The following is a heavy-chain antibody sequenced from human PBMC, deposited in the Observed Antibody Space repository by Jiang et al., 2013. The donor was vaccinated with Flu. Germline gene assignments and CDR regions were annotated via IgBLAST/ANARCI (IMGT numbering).Heavy chain of an antibody. D-gene: IGHD2-15*01. CDR1: GFTVSSNF. J-gene: IGHJ4*02. V-gene: IGHV3-53*01. CDR3: ARRYCSGGSCYPMTFDY. CDR2: IYSVGNT. Sequence: QLVESGGGLIQPGGSLRLSCAASGFTVSSNFMNWVRQAPGKGLEWVSIIYSVGNTYYADSVKGRFTISRDNAKNSLYLLMNSLRAEDTAVYYCARRYCSGGSCYPMTFDYWGQGTLVTVSS.